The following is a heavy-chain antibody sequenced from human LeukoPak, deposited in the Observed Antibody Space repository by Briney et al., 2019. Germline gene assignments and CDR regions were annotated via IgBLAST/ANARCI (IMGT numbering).Heavy chain of an antibody. CDR3: ARNKAAAGTSAYFDY. CDR2: ISGSGGST. J-gene: IGHJ4*02. V-gene: IGHV3-23*01. Sequence: GGSLRLSCAASGFTFSSYAMSWVRQAPGKGLEWVSAISGSGGSTYYADSVKGRFTISRDNAKNSLYLQMNSLRAEDTAVYYCARNKAAAGTSAYFDYWGQGTLVTVSS. D-gene: IGHD6-13*01. CDR1: GFTFSSYA.